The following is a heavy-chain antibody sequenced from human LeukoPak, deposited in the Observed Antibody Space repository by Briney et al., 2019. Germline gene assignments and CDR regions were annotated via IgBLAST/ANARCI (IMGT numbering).Heavy chain of an antibody. CDR2: ISYDGSNK. J-gene: IGHJ4*02. D-gene: IGHD6-13*01. Sequence: GGSLRLSCAASGFTFSSYGMHWVRQAPGKGLEWVAVISYDGSNKYYADSVKGRFTISRDNSKNTLYLQMNSLRAEDTAVYYCASERSGIAAAGTPGWCFDYWGQGTLVTVSS. CDR1: GFTFSSYG. V-gene: IGHV3-30*03. CDR3: ASERSGIAAAGTPGWCFDY.